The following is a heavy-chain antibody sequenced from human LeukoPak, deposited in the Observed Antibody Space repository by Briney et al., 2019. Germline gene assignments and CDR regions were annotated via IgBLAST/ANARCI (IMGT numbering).Heavy chain of an antibody. J-gene: IGHJ4*02. CDR2: INHSGST. CDR3: ARHGSLYYYGSGDFDY. CDR1: GGSFSGYY. Sequence: SETLSLTCAVYGGSFSGYYWSWIRQPPGKGLEWIGEINHSGSTNYNPSLKSRVTISVDTSKNQFSLKLSSVTAADTAVYYCARHGSLYYYGSGDFDYWGQGTLVTVSS. D-gene: IGHD3-10*01. V-gene: IGHV4-34*01.